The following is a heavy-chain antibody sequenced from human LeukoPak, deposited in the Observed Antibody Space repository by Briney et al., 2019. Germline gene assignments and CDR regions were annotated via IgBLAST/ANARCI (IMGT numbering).Heavy chain of an antibody. V-gene: IGHV5-10-1*01. J-gene: IGHJ4*02. D-gene: IGHD3-22*01. CDR3: ARHDWGSSGYYYGY. Sequence: GESLKIYCKGSGYIFTTYWISWVRQMPGKGLEWMGRIDPSDSYTNYSPSFQGHVTISADKSISTAYLQWSSLKASDTAMYYCARHDWGSSGYYYGYWGQGTLVTVSS. CDR2: IDPSDSYT. CDR1: GYIFTTYW.